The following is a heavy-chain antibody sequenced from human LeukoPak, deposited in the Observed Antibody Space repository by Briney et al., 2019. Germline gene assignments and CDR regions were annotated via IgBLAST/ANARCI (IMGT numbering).Heavy chain of an antibody. J-gene: IGHJ4*02. V-gene: IGHV4-59*01. CDR2: LYYSGST. CDR3: ARDTGMGIAAAGHFDY. CDR1: GGSISSYY. Sequence: SETLSLTCTVSGGSISSYYWSWIRQPPGKGLEWIGYLYYSGSTNYNPSLKSRVTISVDTSKNQFSLKLSSVTAADTAVYYCARDTGMGIAAAGHFDYWGQGTLVTVSS. D-gene: IGHD6-13*01.